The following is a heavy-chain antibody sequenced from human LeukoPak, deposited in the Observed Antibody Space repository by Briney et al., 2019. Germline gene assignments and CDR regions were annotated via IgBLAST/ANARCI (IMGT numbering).Heavy chain of an antibody. CDR2: IYYSGST. CDR1: GGSISSSSYY. V-gene: IGHV4-39*01. J-gene: IGHJ6*03. CDR3: ARQIPVLRFLTGAYYYYYMDV. Sequence: SETLSLTCTVSGGSISSSSYYWGWIRQPPGKGLEWIGSIYYSGSTYYNPSLKSRVTISVDTSKNQFSLKLSSVTAADTAVYYCARQIPVLRFLTGAYYYYYMDVWGKGTTVTVSS. D-gene: IGHD3-3*01.